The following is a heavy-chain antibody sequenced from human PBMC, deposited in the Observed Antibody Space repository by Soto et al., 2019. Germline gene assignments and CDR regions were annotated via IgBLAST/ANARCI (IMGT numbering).Heavy chain of an antibody. V-gene: IGHV1-3*01. CDR3: ARDSHSGWVSYGMDV. D-gene: IGHD6-19*01. J-gene: IGHJ6*02. CDR1: GYTFTSYA. CDR2: INAVNGNT. Sequence: QVQLVQSGAEVKKPGASVKVSCKASGYTFTSYAMHWVRQAPGQRLEWMGWINAVNGNTKYSQKFQGRVTITRDTSASTAYMELSSLRSEDTAVYYCARDSHSGWVSYGMDVWGRGVTVTVAS.